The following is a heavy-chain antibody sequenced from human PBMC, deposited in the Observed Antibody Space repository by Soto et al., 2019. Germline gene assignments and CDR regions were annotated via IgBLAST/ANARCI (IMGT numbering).Heavy chain of an antibody. CDR3: AKAPSFNYYGSGSRYYYGMDV. CDR1: GFTFSSYG. Sequence: GGSLRLSCAASGFTFSSYGMHWVRQAPGKGLEWVAVISYDGSNKYYADSVKGRFTISRDNSKNTLYLQMNSLRAEDTAVYYCAKAPSFNYYGSGSRYYYGMDVWGQGTTVTVSS. J-gene: IGHJ6*02. D-gene: IGHD3-10*01. V-gene: IGHV3-30*18. CDR2: ISYDGSNK.